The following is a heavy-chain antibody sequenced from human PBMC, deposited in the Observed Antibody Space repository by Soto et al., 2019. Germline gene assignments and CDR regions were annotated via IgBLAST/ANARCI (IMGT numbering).Heavy chain of an antibody. CDR1: GVTFSSYW. CDR3: AREVASDDFRRRNNWFDP. CDR2: INSDGSST. D-gene: IGHD3-3*01. J-gene: IGHJ5*02. V-gene: IGHV3-74*01. Sequence: GGSLRLSCAASGVTFSSYWMHWVRQAPGKGLVWVSRINSDGSSTSYADSVKGRFTISRDNAKNTLYLQMNSLRAEDTAVYYCAREVASDDFRRRNNWFDPWGQGT.